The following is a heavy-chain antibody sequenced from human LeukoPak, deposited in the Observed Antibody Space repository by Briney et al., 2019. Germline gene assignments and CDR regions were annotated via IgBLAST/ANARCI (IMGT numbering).Heavy chain of an antibody. CDR2: IRYDGSNK. J-gene: IGHJ6*02. CDR3: AREGSTSFYGMDV. Sequence: GGSLRLSCAASGFTFSSYAMSWVRQAPGKGLGWVAFIRYDGSNKYYADSVKGRITISRDNSKNTLYLQMNSLRAEDTAVYYCAREGSTSFYGMDVWGQGTTVTVSS. D-gene: IGHD2-2*01. V-gene: IGHV3-30*02. CDR1: GFTFSSYA.